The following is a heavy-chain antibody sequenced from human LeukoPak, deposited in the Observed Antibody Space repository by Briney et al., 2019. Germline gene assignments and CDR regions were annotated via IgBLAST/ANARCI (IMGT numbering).Heavy chain of an antibody. Sequence: PGGSLRLSCAASGFTFSSYAMSWVRQAPGKGLEWVSAISAGASSTYYADSVEGRFTISRYNSKNTLYLQMNSLRADDTAVYYCARGAYGDYDYWGQGTLVTVSS. CDR2: ISAGASST. CDR3: ARGAYGDYDY. V-gene: IGHV3-23*01. D-gene: IGHD4-17*01. CDR1: GFTFSSYA. J-gene: IGHJ4*02.